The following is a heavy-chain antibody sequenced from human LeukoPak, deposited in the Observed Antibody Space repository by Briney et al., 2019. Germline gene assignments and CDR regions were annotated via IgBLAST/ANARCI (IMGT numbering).Heavy chain of an antibody. CDR1: GGSLSIYY. Sequence: SETLSLTCTVSGGSLSIYYWSWIRQPPGKGLEWVGFFYYGGNTYYNSSLKSRVTISVDMSKSQFSLKLSSVTAADTAVYYCARVVGSNWFDPWGQGTLVTVYS. D-gene: IGHD2-15*01. J-gene: IGHJ5*02. V-gene: IGHV4-59*01. CDR3: ARVVGSNWFDP. CDR2: FYYGGNT.